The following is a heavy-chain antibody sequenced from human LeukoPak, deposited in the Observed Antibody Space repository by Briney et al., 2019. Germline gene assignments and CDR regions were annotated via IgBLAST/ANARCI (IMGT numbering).Heavy chain of an antibody. V-gene: IGHV3-15*01. J-gene: IGHJ4*02. D-gene: IGHD2-15*01. CDR2: IKSKTDGGTT. CDR1: GFTFSNAW. CDR3: TTDGYCSGGSCPDY. Sequence: GGSLRLSCAASGFTFSNAWMSWVRQAPGKGLEWVGRIKSKTDGGTTDYAAPVKGRFTISGDDSKNTLYLQMNSLKTEDTAVYYCTTDGYCSGGSCPDYWGQGTLVTVSS.